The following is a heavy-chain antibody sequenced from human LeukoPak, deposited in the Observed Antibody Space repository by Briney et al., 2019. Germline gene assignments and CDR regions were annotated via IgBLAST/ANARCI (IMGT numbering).Heavy chain of an antibody. J-gene: IGHJ4*02. D-gene: IGHD5-24*01. CDR1: GGSFSGFH. V-gene: IGHV4-34*01. CDR3: ARGRDDYNFAY. CDR2: LYHRGST. Sequence: SETLSLTRAVYGGSFSGFHWTWLRQPPGKGMEWIGELYHRGSTNYSPSLRSRVTISVDTSKNQISLKLFSVSAADTAVYYCARGRDDYNFAYWGQGTLVTVSS.